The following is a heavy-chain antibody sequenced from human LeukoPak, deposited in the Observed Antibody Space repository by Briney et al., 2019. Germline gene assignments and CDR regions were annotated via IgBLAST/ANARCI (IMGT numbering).Heavy chain of an antibody. CDR3: ARVGIAAAGTRRYYYYYMDV. D-gene: IGHD6-13*01. V-gene: IGHV1-46*01. Sequence: ASVKVSCKASGYTFTSYYMHWVRQAPGQGLEWMGIINPSGGSTSYAQKFQGRVTMTRVMSTSTVYMELSSLRSEDTAVYYCARVGIAAAGTRRYYYYYMDVWGKGTTVTVSS. J-gene: IGHJ6*03. CDR2: INPSGGST. CDR1: GYTFTSYY.